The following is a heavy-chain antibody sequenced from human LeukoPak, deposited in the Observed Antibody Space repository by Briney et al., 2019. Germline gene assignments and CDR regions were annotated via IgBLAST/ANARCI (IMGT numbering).Heavy chain of an antibody. J-gene: IGHJ4*02. V-gene: IGHV3-23*01. CDR3: AKDAIYGDGYWEFDY. Sequence: PGGSLRLSCEGSGFNFGGYSMSWVRQAPGKGLEWVSGVLSGGGSTYYADAVKGRFTISRDNSRSTLYLQMNSLRAEDTAVYYCAKDAIYGDGYWEFDYWGQRTLVTVSS. CDR1: GFNFGGYS. CDR2: VLSGGGST. D-gene: IGHD2-21*01.